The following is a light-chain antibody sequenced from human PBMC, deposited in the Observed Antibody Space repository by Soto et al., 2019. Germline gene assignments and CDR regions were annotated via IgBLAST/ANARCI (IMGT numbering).Light chain of an antibody. CDR2: KAS. CDR3: QQYYSYPLT. CDR1: QSISSW. V-gene: IGKV1-5*03. Sequence: DIQMTQSPSTLSASVGDRVTITCRASQSISSWLAWYQQKPGKPPKLLIYKASSLESGVPSRFSGSGSGTEFTLTISSLQPDDFAAYYCQQYYSYPLTCGGGTKVEIK. J-gene: IGKJ4*01.